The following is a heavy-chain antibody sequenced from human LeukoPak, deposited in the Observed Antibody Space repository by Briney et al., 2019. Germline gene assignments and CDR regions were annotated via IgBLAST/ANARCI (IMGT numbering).Heavy chain of an antibody. D-gene: IGHD3-10*01. V-gene: IGHV4-39*01. Sequence: PSETLSLTCTVSGGSISSSSNYWGWIRQPPGKGLEWIGSIYYRGSTYYNPSLKSRVTISVDTSKSQFSLKVSSVTAADTAVYYCVRLIWFGELSGYGMDVWGQGTTVTVSS. CDR1: GGSISSSSNY. J-gene: IGHJ6*02. CDR3: VRLIWFGELSGYGMDV. CDR2: IYYRGST.